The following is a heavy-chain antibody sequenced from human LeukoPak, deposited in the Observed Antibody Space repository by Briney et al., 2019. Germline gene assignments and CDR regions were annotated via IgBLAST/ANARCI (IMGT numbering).Heavy chain of an antibody. V-gene: IGHV4-39*01. CDR1: GGSISSGSYY. Sequence: PSETLSLTCTISGGSISSGSYYWGWIRQPPGKGLEWIACVYYSGTTHYNPSLKSRVTMSVDTSKNQFSLKLSSVTAADTAVYYCARRPYVWGSYRSHNWFDPWGQGTLVTVSS. D-gene: IGHD3-16*02. CDR2: VYYSGTT. J-gene: IGHJ5*02. CDR3: ARRPYVWGSYRSHNWFDP.